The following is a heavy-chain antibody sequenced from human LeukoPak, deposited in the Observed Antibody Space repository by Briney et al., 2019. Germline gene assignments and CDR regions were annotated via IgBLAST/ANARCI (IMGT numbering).Heavy chain of an antibody. CDR2: ISSSSSYI. J-gene: IGHJ4*02. CDR3: ARAVGPYYYDSSGYYCDY. D-gene: IGHD3-22*01. Sequence: GGSLRLSCAASGFTFSSYGMHWVRQAPGKGLEWVSSISSSSSYIYYADSVKGRFTISRDNAKNSLYLQMNSLRAEDTAVYYCARAVGPYYYDSSGYYCDYWGQGTLVTVSS. CDR1: GFTFSSYG. V-gene: IGHV3-21*01.